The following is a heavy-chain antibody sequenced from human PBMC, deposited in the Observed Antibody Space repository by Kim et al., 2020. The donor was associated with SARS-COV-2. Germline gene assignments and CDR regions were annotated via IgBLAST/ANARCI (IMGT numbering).Heavy chain of an antibody. D-gene: IGHD7-27*01. CDR2: IGSSVATT. Sequence: GGSLRLSCAVSGFTFGSYDMSWVRQAPGKGLEWVSAIGSSVATTFYADSVEGRFAISRDNSKNTLYLQMNSRRADDTAVYFCARGLGTPDYLGQGTLVTVSS. V-gene: IGHV3-23*01. J-gene: IGHJ4*02. CDR3: ARGLGTPDY. CDR1: GFTFGSYD.